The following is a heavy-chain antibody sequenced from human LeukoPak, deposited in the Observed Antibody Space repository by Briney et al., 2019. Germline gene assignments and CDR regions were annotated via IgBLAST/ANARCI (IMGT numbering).Heavy chain of an antibody. CDR1: GFTFSSYW. V-gene: IGHV3-7*01. D-gene: IGHD3-10*01. Sequence: PGGSLRLSCAASGFTFSSYWMSWVRQAPGKGPEWVANIKQDGSEKYYVDSVKGRFTISRDNAKNSLYLQMNSLRAEDTAVYYCARDRMVRDLTYFDLWGRGTLVTVSS. J-gene: IGHJ2*01. CDR3: ARDRMVRDLTYFDL. CDR2: IKQDGSEK.